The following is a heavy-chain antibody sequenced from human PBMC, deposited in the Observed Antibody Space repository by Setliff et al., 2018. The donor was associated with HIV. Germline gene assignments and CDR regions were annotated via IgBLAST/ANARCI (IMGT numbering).Heavy chain of an antibody. J-gene: IGHJ5*01. CDR2: INYDGKT. Sequence: PSETLSLTCTVSGGSISTHHWSWIRQPPGKGLEWIGQINYDGKTNYNPSLKSRVTVSVDKSKDQLSLNLNSVTAADTAVYFCARVLSSGYAGPFDSWGQGTLVTVS. V-gene: IGHV4-59*11. D-gene: IGHD3-22*01. CDR3: ARVLSSGYAGPFDS. CDR1: GGSISTHH.